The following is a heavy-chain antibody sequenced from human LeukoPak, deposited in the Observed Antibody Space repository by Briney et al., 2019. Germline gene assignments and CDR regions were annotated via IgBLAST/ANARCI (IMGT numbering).Heavy chain of an antibody. Sequence: KPSETLSLTCTVSGGSISSTSYFWGWIRQPPGKGLEWIGTIYYSGSTYYNPSLESRVTISVDTSKNQFSLKLSSVTAADTAVYYCARVSPNTVTTLQYFDYWGQGTLVTVSS. J-gene: IGHJ4*02. CDR2: IYYSGST. V-gene: IGHV4-39*01. D-gene: IGHD4-17*01. CDR1: GGSISSTSYF. CDR3: ARVSPNTVTTLQYFDY.